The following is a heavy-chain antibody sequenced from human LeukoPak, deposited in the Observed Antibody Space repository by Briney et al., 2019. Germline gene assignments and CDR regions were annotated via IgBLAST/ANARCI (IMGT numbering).Heavy chain of an antibody. V-gene: IGHV3-21*01. J-gene: IGHJ4*02. D-gene: IGHD2-15*01. CDR1: GFTFSSYS. CDR3: ARVGPSDIVVVAALDY. Sequence: GGSLRLSCAASGFTFSSYSMNWVRQAPGKGLEWVSSISSSSSYIYYADSVKGRFTISRDNAKNSLYLQMNSLRTEDTAVYYCARVGPSDIVVVAALDYWGQGTLVTVSS. CDR2: ISSSSSYI.